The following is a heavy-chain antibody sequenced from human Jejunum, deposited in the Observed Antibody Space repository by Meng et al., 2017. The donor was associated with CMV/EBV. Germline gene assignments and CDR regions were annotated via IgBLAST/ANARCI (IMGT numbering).Heavy chain of an antibody. CDR2: IYWNDEK. CDR1: FSLSMSGVG. V-gene: IGHV2-5*01. CDR3: AQYSESNCYHGMDV. Sequence: FSLSMSGVGVAWIRQSPEKALEWLALIYWNDEKRYSPSLESRLTITKDTSKNHVVLTMTNMDPVDTATYYCAQYSESNCYHGMDVWGQGATVTVSS. J-gene: IGHJ6*02. D-gene: IGHD5-12*01.